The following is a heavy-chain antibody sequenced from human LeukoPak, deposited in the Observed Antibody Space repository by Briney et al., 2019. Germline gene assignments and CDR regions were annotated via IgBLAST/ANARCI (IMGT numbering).Heavy chain of an antibody. Sequence: PGGSLRLSCAASGFTFSSYAMSWVRQAPGKGLEWASAISGSGGSTYYADSVKGRFTISRDNSKNTLYLQMNSLRAEDTAVYYCAREPRYSSSWLVDYWGQGTLVTVSS. D-gene: IGHD6-13*01. CDR1: GFTFSSYA. CDR3: AREPRYSSSWLVDY. V-gene: IGHV3-23*01. CDR2: ISGSGGST. J-gene: IGHJ4*02.